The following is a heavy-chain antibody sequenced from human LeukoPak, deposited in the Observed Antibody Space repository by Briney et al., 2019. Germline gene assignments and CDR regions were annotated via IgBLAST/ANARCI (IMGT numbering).Heavy chain of an antibody. V-gene: IGHV7-4-1*02. CDR1: GYTFTTYV. Sequence: ASVKVSCKASGYTFTTYVLNWVRQAPGQGFEWMGFINTYTRNPTYAQGFTGRFVFSLDTSVSTAYLQISNLKAEDTAVYYCARQVGTASSHDFGHWGHGTLVTVSS. J-gene: IGHJ4*01. CDR3: ARQVGTASSHDFGH. CDR2: INTYTRNP. D-gene: IGHD2-21*02.